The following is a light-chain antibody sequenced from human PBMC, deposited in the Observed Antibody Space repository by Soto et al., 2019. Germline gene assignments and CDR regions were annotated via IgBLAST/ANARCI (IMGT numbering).Light chain of an antibody. V-gene: IGKV3-20*01. Sequence: EIVLTQSPGTLSLSPGERATLSCRASQSVSSSYLAWYQQKPCQAPRLLIYGASSRATGIPDRFSGSGSGTDFNLTISRLEPEDFAVYYCQQYGSSRRTFGQGTKVEIK. CDR1: QSVSSSY. CDR2: GAS. CDR3: QQYGSSRRT. J-gene: IGKJ1*01.